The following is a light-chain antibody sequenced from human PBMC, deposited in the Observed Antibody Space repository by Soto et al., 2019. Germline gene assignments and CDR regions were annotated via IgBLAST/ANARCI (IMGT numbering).Light chain of an antibody. V-gene: IGKV3-20*01. CDR1: QNVNNNY. CDR3: QQYGSSFT. Sequence: EIVLTQSPGTLSLSPGEGATLSCRASQNVNNNYLAWYQQKPGQAPRLLIYGTSSRAAGIPDRFSGRGSGPDFTLTIRRLEPEDFALYYCQQYGSSFTFGHGTKVDIK. CDR2: GTS. J-gene: IGKJ3*01.